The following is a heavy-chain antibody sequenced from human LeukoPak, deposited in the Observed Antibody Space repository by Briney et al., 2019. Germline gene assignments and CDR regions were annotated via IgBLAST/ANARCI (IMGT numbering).Heavy chain of an antibody. D-gene: IGHD1-14*01. V-gene: IGHV1-18*01. CDR3: AVVDPTGKFDY. CDR1: GYTFTSYG. Sequence: GASVKVSCKASGYTFTSYGISWVRQAPGQGLEWMGWISAYNGNTNYAQKLQGRVTMTRDTSISTAYMELSRLRPDDTAVYYCAVVDPTGKFDYWGQGTLVTVSS. CDR2: ISAYNGNT. J-gene: IGHJ4*02.